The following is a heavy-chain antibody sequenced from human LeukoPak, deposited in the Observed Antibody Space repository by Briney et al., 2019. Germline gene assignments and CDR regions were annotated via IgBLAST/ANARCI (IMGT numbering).Heavy chain of an antibody. CDR1: GGSISSYY. D-gene: IGHD3-3*01. CDR2: IYYSGST. Sequence: PSETLSLTCTVSGGSISSYYWSWIRQPPGKGPEWIGYIYYSGSTNYNPSLKSRVTISVDTSKSQFSLKLSSVTAADTAVYYCARALGYDFWSGYYARNDAFDIWGQGTMVTVSS. V-gene: IGHV4-59*01. J-gene: IGHJ3*02. CDR3: ARALGYDFWSGYYARNDAFDI.